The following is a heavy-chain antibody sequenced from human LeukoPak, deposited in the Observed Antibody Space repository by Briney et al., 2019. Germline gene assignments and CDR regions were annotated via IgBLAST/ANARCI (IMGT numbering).Heavy chain of an antibody. Sequence: SQTLSLTCTVSGGSISSGDYYWSWIRQPPGKGLEWIGYIYYSWSTYYNPSLKSRVTISVDTSKNQFSLKLSSVTAADTAVYYCAGYDSSGYLDYWGQGTLVTVSS. CDR2: IYYSWST. D-gene: IGHD3-22*01. J-gene: IGHJ4*02. CDR1: GGSISSGDYY. V-gene: IGHV4-30-4*08. CDR3: AGYDSSGYLDY.